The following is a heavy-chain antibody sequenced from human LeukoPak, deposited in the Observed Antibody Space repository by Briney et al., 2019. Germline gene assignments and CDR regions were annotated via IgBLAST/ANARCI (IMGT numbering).Heavy chain of an antibody. Sequence: SETLSLTCTVSGGSISSYYWSWIRQPPGKGLEWIGYIYYSGSTNYNPSLKSRVTISVDTSKNQFSLKLSSVTAADTAVYYCARGPTVAMNYYYGMDVWGQGTTVTVSS. V-gene: IGHV4-59*01. CDR2: IYYSGST. J-gene: IGHJ6*02. D-gene: IGHD5-12*01. CDR1: GGSISSYY. CDR3: ARGPTVAMNYYYGMDV.